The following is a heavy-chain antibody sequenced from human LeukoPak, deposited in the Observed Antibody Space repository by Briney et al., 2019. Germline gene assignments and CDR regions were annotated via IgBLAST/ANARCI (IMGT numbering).Heavy chain of an antibody. D-gene: IGHD6-6*01. CDR3: ARGPYSSSFSSDY. Sequence: GGSLRLSCAASGFTFSSYSMNWVRQAPGKGLEWVSSISSSSSYIYYADSVKGRFTISRDNAKDSLYLQMNSLRAEDTAVYYCARGPYSSSFSSDYWGQGTLATVSS. V-gene: IGHV3-21*01. J-gene: IGHJ4*02. CDR2: ISSSSSYI. CDR1: GFTFSSYS.